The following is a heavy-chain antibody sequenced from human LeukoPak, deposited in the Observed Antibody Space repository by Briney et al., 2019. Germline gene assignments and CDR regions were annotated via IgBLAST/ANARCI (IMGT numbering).Heavy chain of an antibody. CDR2: IWYDGSNK. CDR1: GFTFSSYG. CDR3: AKEGSSLDY. Sequence: PGGSLRPSCAASGFTFSSYGMHWVRQAPGKGLEWVAVIWYDGSNKYYADSVKGRFTISRDNSKNTLYLQMNSLRAEDTAVYYCAKEGSSLDYWGQGTLVTVSS. J-gene: IGHJ4*02. V-gene: IGHV3-33*06. D-gene: IGHD2-15*01.